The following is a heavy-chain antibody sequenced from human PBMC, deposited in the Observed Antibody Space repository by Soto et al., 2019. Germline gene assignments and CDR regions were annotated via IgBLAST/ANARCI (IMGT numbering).Heavy chain of an antibody. CDR2: IIPIFGTA. Sequence: SVKVSCKASGGTFSSYAISWVRQAPGQGLEWMGGIIPIFGTANYAQKFQGRVTITADESTSTAYMELSSLRSEDTAVYYCARDPGSSSWYAPHFDYWGQGTLVTVSS. CDR1: GGTFSSYA. V-gene: IGHV1-69*13. J-gene: IGHJ4*02. D-gene: IGHD6-13*01. CDR3: ARDPGSSSWYAPHFDY.